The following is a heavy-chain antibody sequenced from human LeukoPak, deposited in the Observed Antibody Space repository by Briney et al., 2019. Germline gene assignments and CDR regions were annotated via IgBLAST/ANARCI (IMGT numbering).Heavy chain of an antibody. J-gene: IGHJ4*02. CDR2: ISGSGGST. Sequence: GGSLRLSCAASGFTFSSYAMSWVRQAPGKGREWVSAISGSGGSTYYADSVKGRFTISRDNSKNTLYLQMNSLRAEDTAVYYCASTAMVTEWYFDYWGQGTLVTVSS. D-gene: IGHD5-18*01. CDR3: ASTAMVTEWYFDY. V-gene: IGHV3-23*01. CDR1: GFTFSSYA.